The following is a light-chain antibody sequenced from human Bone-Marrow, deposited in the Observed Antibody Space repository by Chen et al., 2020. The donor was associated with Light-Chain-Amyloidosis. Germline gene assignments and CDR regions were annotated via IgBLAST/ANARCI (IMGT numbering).Light chain of an antibody. CDR2: DAS. CDR1: QGTTTA. V-gene: IGKV1D-13*01. Sequence: AIRLTQSPSSLSASVGDRTSITCRASQGTTTAVAWYQQKPGKAPNLLIYDASILESGVPSRFSGSGSGTDFTLTISSLQPEDFATYYCQQFYNYPLTFGGGTKVEVK. CDR3: QQFYNYPLT. J-gene: IGKJ4*01.